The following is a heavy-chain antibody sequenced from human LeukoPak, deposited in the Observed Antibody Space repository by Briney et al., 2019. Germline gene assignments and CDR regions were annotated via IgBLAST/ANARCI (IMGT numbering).Heavy chain of an antibody. V-gene: IGHV4-39*07. CDR1: GGSISSSSYY. CDR3: ARDTHMVRGFDY. D-gene: IGHD3-10*01. CDR2: IYYSGST. J-gene: IGHJ4*02. Sequence: SQTLSLTCTVSGGSISSSSYYWGWIRQPPGKGLEWIGSIYYSGSTYYNPSLKSRVTISVDTSKNQFSLKLSSVTAADTAVYYCARDTHMVRGFDYWGQGTLVTVSS.